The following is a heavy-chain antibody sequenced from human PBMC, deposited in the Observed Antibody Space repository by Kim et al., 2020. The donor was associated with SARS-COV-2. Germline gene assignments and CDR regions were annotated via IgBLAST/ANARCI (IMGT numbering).Heavy chain of an antibody. V-gene: IGHV3-30-3*01. Sequence: GGSLRLSCAASGFTFSSYAMHWVRQAPGKGLEWVAVISYDASNKYYADSVKGRFSISRDNSKNMLYLQMNSLRPEDTAMYYCARDSPLTIFGVVIPRDHYYGMDVWGQGTTVTVS. CDR1: GFTFSSYA. CDR3: ARDSPLTIFGVVIPRDHYYGMDV. D-gene: IGHD3-3*01. J-gene: IGHJ6*02. CDR2: ISYDASNK.